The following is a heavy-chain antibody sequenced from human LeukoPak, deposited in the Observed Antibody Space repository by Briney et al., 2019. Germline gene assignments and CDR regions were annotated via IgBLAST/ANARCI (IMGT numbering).Heavy chain of an antibody. CDR1: GYSFTGHY. J-gene: IGHJ4*02. V-gene: IGHV1-2*02. CDR2: IDPDSGGT. D-gene: IGHD6-19*01. Sequence: DSVKVSCKASGYSFTGHYMHWVRQAPGQGLEWMGWIDPDSGGTNYAQNFQGRVTMTRDTSISTGYMELSRLTSDDSAIYYCTRWRGYSSGWSGPFDDWGQGTLVTDSS. CDR3: TRWRGYSSGWSGPFDD.